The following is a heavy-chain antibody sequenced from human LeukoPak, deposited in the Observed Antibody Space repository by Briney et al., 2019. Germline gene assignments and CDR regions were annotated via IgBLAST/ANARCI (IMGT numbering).Heavy chain of an antibody. CDR1: GFTVSSNY. D-gene: IGHD6-19*01. J-gene: IGHJ5*02. Sequence: GGSLRLSCAASGFTVSSNYMNWVRQAPGKGLEWVSVIYGSGSIYYADSVTGRFTISRDDSKNTLYLQMNSLRVEATAVYYCARELRMWYSSGWYDLWGQGTLVTVSS. V-gene: IGHV3-53*01. CDR3: ARELRMWYSSGWYDL. CDR2: IYGSGSI.